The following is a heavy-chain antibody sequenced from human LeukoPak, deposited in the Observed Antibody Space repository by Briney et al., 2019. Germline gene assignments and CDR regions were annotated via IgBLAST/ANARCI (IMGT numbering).Heavy chain of an antibody. CDR3: ERGSKKFGGSCYHY. Sequence: ASVRVSCKASGYTFTRYDIYWGRQAPGQGLGWVGWMNPNSGNTGYAQKFQGGVTMTRNTSISTAYMELSSLRSEDTAVYYCERGSKKFGGSCYHYWGQGTLVTVSS. CDR2: MNPNSGNT. V-gene: IGHV1-8*01. CDR1: GYTFTRYD. J-gene: IGHJ4*02. D-gene: IGHD2-15*01.